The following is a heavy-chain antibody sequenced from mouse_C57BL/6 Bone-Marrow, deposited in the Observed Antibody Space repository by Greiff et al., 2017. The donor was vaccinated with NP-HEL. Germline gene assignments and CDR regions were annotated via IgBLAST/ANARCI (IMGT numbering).Heavy chain of an antibody. J-gene: IGHJ2*01. CDR2: IYPGSGST. Sequence: QVQLQQPGAELVKPGASVKMSCKASGYTFTSYWITWVKQRPGQGLEWIGEIYPGSGSTNYNEKFKSKAKMTVDTSASTAYMQLSSLTSEDSAVYYCAREGNQAFFDYGGQGTTLTVSS. CDR3: AREGNQAFFDY. V-gene: IGHV1-55*01. D-gene: IGHD3-2*02. CDR1: GYTFTSYW.